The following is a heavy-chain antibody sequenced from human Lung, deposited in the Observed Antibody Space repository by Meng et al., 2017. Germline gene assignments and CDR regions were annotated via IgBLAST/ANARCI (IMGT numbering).Heavy chain of an antibody. V-gene: IGHV4-34*01. CDR2: INHSGST. CDR3: ARGPTTMAHDFDY. Sequence: QWQLQQGGAGLLKPSETLSLTCGVSGGSFSDYYWSWIRQPPGKGLEWIGEINHSGSTNYNPSLESRATISVDTSQNNLSLKLSSVTAADSAVYYCARGPTTMAHDFDYWGQGTLVTVSS. D-gene: IGHD4-11*01. J-gene: IGHJ4*02. CDR1: GGSFSDYY.